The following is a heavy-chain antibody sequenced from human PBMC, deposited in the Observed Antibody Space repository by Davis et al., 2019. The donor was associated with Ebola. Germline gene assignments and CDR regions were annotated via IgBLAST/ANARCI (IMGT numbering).Heavy chain of an antibody. CDR2: IIPIFGSA. Sequence: SVKVSCKAVGDTLTSYAMTWVRQAPGQGLEWMGGIIPIFGSANYAQKFQGRVTMTRDTSTSTVYMELSSLRSEDTAVYYCARRGSATMIVVVIAPFDYWGQGTLVTVSS. CDR1: GDTLTSYA. V-gene: IGHV1-69*05. J-gene: IGHJ4*02. CDR3: ARRGSATMIVVVIAPFDY. D-gene: IGHD3-22*01.